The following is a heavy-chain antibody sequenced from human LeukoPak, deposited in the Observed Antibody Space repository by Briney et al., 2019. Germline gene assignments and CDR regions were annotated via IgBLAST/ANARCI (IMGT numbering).Heavy chain of an antibody. CDR3: AKDVVVPAAGGIDV. CDR2: ISGSGGST. J-gene: IGHJ6*02. D-gene: IGHD2-2*01. CDR1: GFTFSSYA. V-gene: IGHV3-23*01. Sequence: PGGSLRLSCAASGFTFSSYAMSWVRQAPGKGLEWVSAISGSGGSTYYEDSVKGRFTISRDNSKNTLYLQMNSLRAEDTAVYYCAKDVVVPAAGGIDVWGQGTTVTVSS.